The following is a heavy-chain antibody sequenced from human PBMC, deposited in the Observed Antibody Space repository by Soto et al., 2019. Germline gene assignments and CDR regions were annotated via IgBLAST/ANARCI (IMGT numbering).Heavy chain of an antibody. CDR2: IIPILGIA. Sequence: ASVKVSCKASGGTFSSYTISCVRQAPGQGLEWMGRIIPILGIANYAQKFQGRVTITADKSTSTAYMELSSLRSEDTAVYYCARAPSIVVVPAAEAFDYWGQGTLVTVSS. V-gene: IGHV1-69*02. D-gene: IGHD2-2*01. CDR1: GGTFSSYT. CDR3: ARAPSIVVVPAAEAFDY. J-gene: IGHJ4*02.